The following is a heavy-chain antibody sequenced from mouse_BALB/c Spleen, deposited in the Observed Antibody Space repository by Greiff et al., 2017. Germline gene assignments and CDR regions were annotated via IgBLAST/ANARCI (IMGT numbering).Heavy chain of an antibody. CDR3: ARQLTRDYAMDY. CDR2: ILPGSGST. J-gene: IGHJ4*01. V-gene: IGHV1-9*01. CDR1: GYTFSSYW. Sequence: QVQLKESGAELMKPGASVKISCKATGYTFSSYWIEWVKQRPGHGLEWIGEILPGSGSTNYNEKFKGKATFTADTSSNTAYMQLSSLTSEDSAVYYCARQLTRDYAMDYWGQGTSVTVSS.